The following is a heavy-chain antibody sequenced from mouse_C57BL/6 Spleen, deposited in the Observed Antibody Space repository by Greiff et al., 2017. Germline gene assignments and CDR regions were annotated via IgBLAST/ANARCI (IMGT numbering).Heavy chain of an antibody. CDR3: ARDSDYYGSSYGWFAY. Sequence: EVKLQESGPGLVKPSQSLSLTCSVTGYSITSGYYWNWIRQFPGNKLEWMGYISYDGSNNYNPSPKNRISITRDTSKNQFFLKLNSVTTEDTATYYCARDSDYYGSSYGWFAYWGQGTLVTVSA. V-gene: IGHV3-6*01. CDR1: GYSITSGYY. CDR2: ISYDGSN. J-gene: IGHJ3*01. D-gene: IGHD1-1*01.